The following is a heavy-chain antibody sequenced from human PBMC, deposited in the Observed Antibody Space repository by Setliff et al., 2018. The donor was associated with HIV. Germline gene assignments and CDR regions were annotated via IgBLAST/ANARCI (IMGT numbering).Heavy chain of an antibody. J-gene: IGHJ6*03. CDR1: GGSIYSGVYY. CDR3: ARGVVVVPAARDYYYYLDV. Sequence: PSETLSLTCSISGGSIYSGVYYWSWFRQAPGKGLEWIGHIYHSGSTYYNPSLESRVTISIDTSENQFSLKLSSVTAADTAVYYCARGVVVVPAARDYYYYLDVWGKGTTVTVSS. D-gene: IGHD2-2*01. CDR2: IYHSGST. V-gene: IGHV4-31*03.